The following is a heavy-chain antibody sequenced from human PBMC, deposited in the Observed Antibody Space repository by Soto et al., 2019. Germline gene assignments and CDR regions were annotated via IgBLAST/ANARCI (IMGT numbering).Heavy chain of an antibody. CDR3: ARDRVGTTRDKAPDF. CDR1: GFTFSSYW. J-gene: IGHJ4*02. Sequence: GGSLRLSCAASGFTFSSYWMSWVRQTPGEGLERVANMNQDGSEKYYVDSMKGRFTISRDNAKNSLYLQMNSLRAEDTAVYYCARDRVGTTRDKAPDFWGQGTLVTVSS. V-gene: IGHV3-7*01. CDR2: MNQDGSEK. D-gene: IGHD1-26*01.